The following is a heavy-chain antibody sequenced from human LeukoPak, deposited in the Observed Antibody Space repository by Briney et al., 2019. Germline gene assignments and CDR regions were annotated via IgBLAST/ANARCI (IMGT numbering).Heavy chain of an antibody. CDR1: GFTVSNYY. D-gene: IGHD1-14*01. CDR2: INGGGST. Sequence: GGSLRLSCAASGFTVSNYYMSWVRQAPGKGLDWVSLINGGGSTYYADSVKGRFTVSRDNSKNTVYLQMNSLRAEDTAVYYCARDAPESSLSYWGQGTWSPSPQ. V-gene: IGHV3-66*01. J-gene: IGHJ4*02. CDR3: ARDAPESSLSY.